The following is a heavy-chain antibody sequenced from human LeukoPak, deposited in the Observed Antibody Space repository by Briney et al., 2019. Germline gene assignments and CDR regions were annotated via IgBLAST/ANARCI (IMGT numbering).Heavy chain of an antibody. V-gene: IGHV4-34*01. CDR2: INHSGST. J-gene: IGHJ4*02. CDR1: GGSFSGYY. CDR3: ASSGYVWGSYRYYFDY. Sequence: PSETLSLTCAVYGGSFSGYYWSWIRQPPGMGLEWIGEINHSGSTNYNPSLKSRVTISVDTSKNQFSLKLSSVTAADTAVYYCASSGYVWGSYRYYFDYWGQGTLVTVSS. D-gene: IGHD3-16*02.